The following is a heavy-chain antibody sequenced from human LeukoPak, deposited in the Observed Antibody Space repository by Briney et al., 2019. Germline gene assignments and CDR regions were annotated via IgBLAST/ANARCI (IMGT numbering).Heavy chain of an antibody. CDR1: GGSFSGYY. CDR2: INHSGST. D-gene: IGHD3-3*01. CDR3: ARVRYDFWSGTRAGMDV. Sequence: PETLSLTCAVYGGSFSGYYWSWIRQPPGKGLEWIGEINHSGSTNYNPSLKSRVTISIDTSKNQFSLKLSSVTAADTAVYYCARVRYDFWSGTRAGMDVWGQGTTVTVSS. J-gene: IGHJ6*02. V-gene: IGHV4-34*01.